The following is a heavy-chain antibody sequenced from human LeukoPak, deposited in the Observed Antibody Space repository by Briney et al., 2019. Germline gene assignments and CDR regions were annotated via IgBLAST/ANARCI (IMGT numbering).Heavy chain of an antibody. J-gene: IGHJ6*02. V-gene: IGHV5-51*01. CDR2: IYPGDSDT. Sequence: GESLKISCKGSGYSFTSYWIGWVRQMPGKGLEWMGIIYPGDSDTRYSPSFQGQVTISADKSISTAYLQWSSLKASDTAMYYCARPPKDYYYGMDVWGQGTTVTVSS. CDR3: ARPPKDYYYGMDV. CDR1: GYSFTSYW.